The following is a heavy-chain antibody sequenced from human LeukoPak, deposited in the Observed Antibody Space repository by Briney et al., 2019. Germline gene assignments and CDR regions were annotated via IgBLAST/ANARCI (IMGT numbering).Heavy chain of an antibody. CDR1: GFTFNNNA. V-gene: IGHV3-23*01. CDR3: ARFYLGSVAGAFDI. J-gene: IGHJ3*02. Sequence: GGSLRLSCATSGFTFNNNAMSWVRQAPGKGLEWVSAINGGGDATEYADSVKGRFTISRDNSKNTLYLQMNSLRPDDTAVYYCARFYLGSVAGAFDIWGQGTMVTVSS. CDR2: INGGGDAT. D-gene: IGHD6-19*01.